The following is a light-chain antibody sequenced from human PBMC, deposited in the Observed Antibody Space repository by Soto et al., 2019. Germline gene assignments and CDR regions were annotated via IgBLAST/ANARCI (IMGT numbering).Light chain of an antibody. Sequence: QPVLTQSPSASASMGASVKRTCTLSSGQSNYAIAWHQQQSEKGPRYLMKLNSDGSHSKGDGIPDRFSGSSSGAERYLTISSLQSEDEADYYCQTWGSGIVVFGGGTKLTVL. V-gene: IGLV4-69*01. J-gene: IGLJ2*01. CDR3: QTWGSGIVV. CDR1: SGQSNYA. CDR2: LNSDGSH.